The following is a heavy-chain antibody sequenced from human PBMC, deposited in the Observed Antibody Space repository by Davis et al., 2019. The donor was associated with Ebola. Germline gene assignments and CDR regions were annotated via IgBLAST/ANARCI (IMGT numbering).Heavy chain of an antibody. CDR2: ISAYNDYT. CDR3: ARGAQWLGMPFDY. Sequence: ASVKVSCKASGYTLTRYGISWVRQAPGQGLEWMGWISAYNDYTSYAQKLQGRVTMTTDTSANTAYMELRSLRPDDTAVYYCARGAQWLGMPFDYWGQGTLVTVSS. D-gene: IGHD6-19*01. V-gene: IGHV1-18*04. CDR1: GYTLTRYG. J-gene: IGHJ4*02.